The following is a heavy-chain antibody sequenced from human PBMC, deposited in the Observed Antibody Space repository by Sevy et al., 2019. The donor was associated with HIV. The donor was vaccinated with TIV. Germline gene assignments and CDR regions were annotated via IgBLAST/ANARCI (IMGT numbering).Heavy chain of an antibody. CDR3: ARSYDSSGYYYRDAFDI. CDR1: GYSFTSYW. V-gene: IGHV5-51*01. CDR2: IYPGDSDT. Sequence: GESLKISCKGSGYSFTSYWIGWVRQMPGKGLEWMGIIYPGDSDTRYSPSFQGQVTISADKSISTAYLQWSSLKASDTAMYYCARSYDSSGYYYRDAFDIWGQRTMVTVSS. J-gene: IGHJ3*02. D-gene: IGHD3-22*01.